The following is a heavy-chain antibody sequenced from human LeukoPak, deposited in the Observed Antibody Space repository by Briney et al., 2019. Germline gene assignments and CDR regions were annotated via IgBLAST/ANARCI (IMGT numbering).Heavy chain of an antibody. D-gene: IGHD6-13*01. CDR1: GGSISSYY. V-gene: IGHV4-59*08. J-gene: IGHJ4*02. Sequence: SETLSLTCIVSGGSISSYYWSWIRQPPGKGLEWIGYIYYSGSTNYNPSLKSRVTISVDTSKNQFSLKLSSVTAADTAVYYCARGDSTLFDYWGQGTLVTVSS. CDR3: ARGDSTLFDY. CDR2: IYYSGST.